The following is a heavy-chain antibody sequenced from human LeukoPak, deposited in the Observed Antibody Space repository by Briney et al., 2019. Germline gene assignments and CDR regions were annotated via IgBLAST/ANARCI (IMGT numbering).Heavy chain of an antibody. J-gene: IGHJ6*03. V-gene: IGHV3-7*01. D-gene: IGHD2-15*01. CDR2: IKQDGSEK. Sequence: PGGSLRLSCAPSGYIFRTYWMSWVRQAPGKGLEWVANIKQDGSEKYYVDSVKGRFTISRDNAKNSLYLQMNSLSLDDRAVYYCARDRRVDYYYYMDVWGKGTTVTVSS. CDR1: GYIFRTYW. CDR3: ARDRRVDYYYYMDV.